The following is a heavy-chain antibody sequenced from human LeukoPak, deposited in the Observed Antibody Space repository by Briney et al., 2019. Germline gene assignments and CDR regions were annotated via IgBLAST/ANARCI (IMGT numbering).Heavy chain of an antibody. Sequence: SETLSLTCTVSGGSISSYYWSWIRQPAGKGLEWIGRIYTSGSTNYNPSLKSRVTISVDTSKNQFSLKLSSVTAADTAVYYCARGDYYPNWFDPWGQGTLVTVSS. V-gene: IGHV4-4*07. D-gene: IGHD4-17*01. CDR1: GGSISSYY. CDR3: ARGDYYPNWFDP. CDR2: IYTSGST. J-gene: IGHJ5*02.